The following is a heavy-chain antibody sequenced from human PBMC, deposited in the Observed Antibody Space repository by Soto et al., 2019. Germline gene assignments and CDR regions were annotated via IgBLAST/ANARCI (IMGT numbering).Heavy chain of an antibody. CDR2: ISYDGSNK. CDR1: GFTFSSYA. CDR3: AKEDVAGAGSFDY. Sequence: PGGSLRLSCAASGFTFSSYAMHWVRQAPGKGLEWVAVISYDGSNKYYADSVKGRFTISRDNAKNSLYLQMNSLRAEDTALYYCAKEDVAGAGSFDYWGQGTLVTVSS. V-gene: IGHV3-30-3*01. D-gene: IGHD6-13*01. J-gene: IGHJ4*02.